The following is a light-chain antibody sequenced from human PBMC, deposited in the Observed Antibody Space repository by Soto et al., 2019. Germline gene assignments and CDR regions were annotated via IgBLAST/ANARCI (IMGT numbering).Light chain of an antibody. CDR1: QTINIY. CDR3: QESFISPWT. J-gene: IGKJ1*01. V-gene: IGKV1-39*01. CDR2: AAS. Sequence: DIQITQSPSSLSASVGDRVTITCRASQTINIYLNRYQQKPGKAPKLLIYAASNLESGVPSRLSGSGSGTDFSRTIGSLQPEDSETYYCQESFISPWTFGQGTKVEIK.